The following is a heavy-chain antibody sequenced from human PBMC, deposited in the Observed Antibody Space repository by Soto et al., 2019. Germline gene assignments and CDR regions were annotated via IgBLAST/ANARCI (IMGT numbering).Heavy chain of an antibody. CDR3: ARDFRTMMSTKVCYLDY. D-gene: IGHD2-2*01. J-gene: IGHJ4*02. CDR2: ISPYSGNT. CDR1: GYTFTIYG. Sequence: QIQLVQSGAEVKKPGASVKVSCKASGYTFTIYGVSWVRQAPGQGLEWMGWISPYSGNTNYAQKLQGRVTVTTDTTTNTVYMELRSLISDDTAVYYYARDFRTMMSTKVCYLDYWGQGTLVTVSS. V-gene: IGHV1-18*04.